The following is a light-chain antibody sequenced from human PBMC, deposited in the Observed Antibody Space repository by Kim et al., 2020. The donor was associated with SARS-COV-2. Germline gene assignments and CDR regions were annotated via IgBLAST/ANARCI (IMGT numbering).Light chain of an antibody. CDR2: QDN. J-gene: IGLJ1*01. Sequence: SYELTQPPSVSVSPGQTASITCSGYKLGDKYVSWYQQKPGQSPVAVIYQDNQRPSGIPERFSGYNSGNTATLTISGTQAMDEADYYCQAWDSSTHNYVFGAGTKVTVL. CDR1: KLGDKY. V-gene: IGLV3-1*01. CDR3: QAWDSSTHNYV.